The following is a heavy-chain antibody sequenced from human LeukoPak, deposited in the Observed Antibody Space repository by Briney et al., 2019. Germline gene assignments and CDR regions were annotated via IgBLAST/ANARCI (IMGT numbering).Heavy chain of an antibody. CDR1: GYTFTGFY. Sequence: ASVKVSCKASGYTFTGFYMHWVRQAPGQGLEWMGWINPNNGGTNYAQKFQGRVTMTRDTSISTAYMELSRLRSDDTAVYYCARWRIQLWPQPLYFDYWGQGTLVTVSS. J-gene: IGHJ4*02. CDR3: ARWRIQLWPQPLYFDY. V-gene: IGHV1-2*02. D-gene: IGHD5-18*01. CDR2: INPNNGGT.